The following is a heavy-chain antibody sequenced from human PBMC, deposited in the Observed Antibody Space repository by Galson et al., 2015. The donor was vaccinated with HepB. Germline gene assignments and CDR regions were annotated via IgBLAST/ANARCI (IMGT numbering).Heavy chain of an antibody. V-gene: IGHV3-30*02. D-gene: IGHD3-10*01. CDR2: IRYDGSNK. J-gene: IGHJ6*02. CDR1: GFTFSSYG. Sequence: SLRLSCAASGFTFSSYGMHWVRQAPGKGLEWVAFIRYDGSNKYYADSVKGRFTISRDNSKNTLYLQMNSLRAEDTAVYYCAKETSRGRQHYGSGSYYNAFSLYYYYGMDVWGQGTTVTVSS. CDR3: AKETSRGRQHYGSGSYYNAFSLYYYYGMDV.